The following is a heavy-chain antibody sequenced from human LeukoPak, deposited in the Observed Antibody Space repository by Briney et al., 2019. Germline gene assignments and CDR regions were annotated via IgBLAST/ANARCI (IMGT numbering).Heavy chain of an antibody. CDR2: INWNGGST. Sequence: GGSLRLSCAASGFTFDDYGMSWVRQAPGKGLEWVSGINWNGGSTGYADSVKGRFTISRDNAKNSLYLQMNSLRAEDTAVYYCARVSIGDGNSWIAEYFQHWGQGTLVTVSS. D-gene: IGHD6-13*01. V-gene: IGHV3-20*04. CDR3: ARVSIGDGNSWIAEYFQH. CDR1: GFTFDDYG. J-gene: IGHJ1*01.